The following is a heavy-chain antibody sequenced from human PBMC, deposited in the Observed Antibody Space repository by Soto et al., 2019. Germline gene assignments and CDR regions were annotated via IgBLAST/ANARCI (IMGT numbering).Heavy chain of an antibody. CDR1: GFTFSSYA. V-gene: IGHV3-23*01. J-gene: IGHJ4*02. CDR3: ARAREDLVLLVALKD. CDR2: ISGSGGST. Sequence: PGGSLRLSCAASGFTFSSYAMSWVRQAPGKGLEWVSAISGSGGSTYYADSVKGRFTISRDNSKNTLSLQMNSLRVEDTAIYYCARAREDLVLLVALKDWGQGIQVTVSS. D-gene: IGHD2-8*01.